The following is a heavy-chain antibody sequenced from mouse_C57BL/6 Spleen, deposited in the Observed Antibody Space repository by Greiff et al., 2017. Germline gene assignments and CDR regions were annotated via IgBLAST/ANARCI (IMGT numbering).Heavy chain of an antibody. V-gene: IGHV1-82*01. D-gene: IGHD2-5*01. Sequence: VQLQQSGPELVKPGASVKISCKASGYAFSSSWMNWVKQRPGKGLEWIGRIYPGDGDTNYNGKFKGKATLTADTSSSTAYMQLSSLTSEDSAVYFCASAYYSNSGFAYWGQGTLVTVSA. CDR2: IYPGDGDT. J-gene: IGHJ3*01. CDR1: GYAFSSSW. CDR3: ASAYYSNSGFAY.